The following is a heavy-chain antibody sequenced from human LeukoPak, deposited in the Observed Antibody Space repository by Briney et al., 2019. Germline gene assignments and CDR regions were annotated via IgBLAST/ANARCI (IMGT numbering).Heavy chain of an antibody. V-gene: IGHV4-61*01. CDR3: ARAGVVAPRALPSTGAFDL. CDR2: ISFSGST. CDR1: GASINSPSSY. D-gene: IGHD2-15*01. Sequence: SETLSLTCTVSGASINSPSSYWTWIRQSPGRGLEWIGFISFSGSTDYNPSLKSRVTISIDTSKAQLSLDLTSVTAADTATYYCARAGVVAPRALPSTGAFDLWGQGTMVAVSS. J-gene: IGHJ3*01.